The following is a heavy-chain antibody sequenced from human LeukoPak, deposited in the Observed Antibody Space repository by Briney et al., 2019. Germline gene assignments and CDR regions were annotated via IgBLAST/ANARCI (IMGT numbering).Heavy chain of an antibody. V-gene: IGHV3-33*08. CDR1: GFTFSSYG. CDR3: ARVRWAAAPPGDY. D-gene: IGHD6-13*01. J-gene: IGHJ4*02. CDR2: IWYDGSNK. Sequence: PGGSLRLPCAASGFTFSSYGMHWVRQAPGKGLEWVAVIWYDGSNKYYADSVKGRFTISRDNSKNTLYLLMNSLRAEDTAVYYCARVRWAAAPPGDYWGQGTLVTVSS.